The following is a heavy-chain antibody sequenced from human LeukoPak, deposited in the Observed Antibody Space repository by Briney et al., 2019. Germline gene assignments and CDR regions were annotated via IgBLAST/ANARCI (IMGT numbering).Heavy chain of an antibody. CDR3: ARNMVRGVIRGNWFDP. Sequence: GGSLRLSCAASGFTFSSYWMSWVRQAPGMGLEWVANIKQDGSEKYYVDSVKGRFTISRDNAKNSLYLQMNSLRAEDTAVYYCARNMVRGVIRGNWFDPWGQGTLVTVSS. CDR1: GFTFSSYW. CDR2: IKQDGSEK. D-gene: IGHD3-10*01. J-gene: IGHJ5*02. V-gene: IGHV3-7*01.